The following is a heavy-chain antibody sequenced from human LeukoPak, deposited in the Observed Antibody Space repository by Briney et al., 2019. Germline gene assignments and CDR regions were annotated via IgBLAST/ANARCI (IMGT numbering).Heavy chain of an antibody. Sequence: GGSLRLTCAASGFTFSSYWMSWVRQAPGKGLEWVANIKQDGSEKYYVDSVKGRFTISRDNAKNSLYLQMNSLRAEDTAVYYCASMVVVIEPFDYWGQGTLVTVSS. J-gene: IGHJ4*02. CDR3: ASMVVVIEPFDY. D-gene: IGHD3-22*01. V-gene: IGHV3-7*01. CDR2: IKQDGSEK. CDR1: GFTFSSYW.